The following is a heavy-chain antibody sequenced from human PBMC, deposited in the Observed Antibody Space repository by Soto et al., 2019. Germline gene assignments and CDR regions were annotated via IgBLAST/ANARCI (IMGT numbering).Heavy chain of an antibody. D-gene: IGHD3-10*01. Sequence: PXGILSLTFRVSGASIRSYDWHWIRQPPGKGLEWIGYVYTSDYTRYSSSLKSRVTISVDTSKSQFYLRLNSVTAADTAVYYCASSAGNTGDFFYYNGMDVWGQGTTVTVSS. CDR3: ASSAGNTGDFFYYNGMDV. V-gene: IGHV4-4*08. CDR2: VYTSDYT. J-gene: IGHJ6*02. CDR1: GASIRSYD.